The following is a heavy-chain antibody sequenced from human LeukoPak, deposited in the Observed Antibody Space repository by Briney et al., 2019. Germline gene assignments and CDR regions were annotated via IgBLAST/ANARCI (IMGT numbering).Heavy chain of an antibody. J-gene: IGHJ5*02. CDR2: ISSSSSYI. D-gene: IGHD6-19*01. Sequence: PGGSLRLSCAASGFTFSSYSMNWVRQAPGKGLEWVSSISSSSSYIYYADSVKGRFTISRDNAKNSLYLQMNGLRAEDTAVYYCARAQAVAGWFDPWGQGTLVTVSS. CDR1: GFTFSSYS. V-gene: IGHV3-21*01. CDR3: ARAQAVAGWFDP.